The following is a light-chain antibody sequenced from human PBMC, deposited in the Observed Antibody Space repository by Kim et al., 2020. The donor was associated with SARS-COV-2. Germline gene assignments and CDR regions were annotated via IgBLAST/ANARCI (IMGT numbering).Light chain of an antibody. CDR1: SIGSRL. V-gene: IGLV3-21*02. CDR3: QVWDGGTDHVV. J-gene: IGLJ2*01. Sequence: SYELTQPPSVSVAPGETARITCGETSIGSRLVHWYQQTPGQAPVLVVYDSSDRPSGIPERFSGSNSGNTATLTIRRVEAGDEADYYCQVWDGGTDHVVFG. CDR2: DSS.